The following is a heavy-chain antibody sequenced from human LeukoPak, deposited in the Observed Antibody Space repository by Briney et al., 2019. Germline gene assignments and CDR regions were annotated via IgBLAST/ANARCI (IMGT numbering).Heavy chain of an antibody. Sequence: PSETLSLTCTVSGGSISSYYWSWIRQPPGKGLGWIGYIYYSGSTNYNPSLKSRVTISVDTSKNQFSLKLSSVTAADTAVYYCARHYDFWSGYFDYWGQGTLVTVSS. J-gene: IGHJ4*02. CDR2: IYYSGST. V-gene: IGHV4-59*01. CDR3: ARHYDFWSGYFDY. CDR1: GGSISSYY. D-gene: IGHD3-3*01.